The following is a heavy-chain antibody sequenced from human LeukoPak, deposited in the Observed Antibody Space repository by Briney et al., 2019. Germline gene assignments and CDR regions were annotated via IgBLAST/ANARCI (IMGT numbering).Heavy chain of an antibody. Sequence: GGSLRLSCAASGFTFSSYGMHWVRQAPGKGLEWVAFIRADGSNKYYADSVKGRFTISRDNSKSTLYLQMNSLRAEDTAVYYCAKDRGYYFGSWDAFDIWGQGTLVTVSS. CDR1: GFTFSSYG. J-gene: IGHJ3*02. CDR2: IRADGSNK. D-gene: IGHD3-10*01. CDR3: AKDRGYYFGSWDAFDI. V-gene: IGHV3-30*02.